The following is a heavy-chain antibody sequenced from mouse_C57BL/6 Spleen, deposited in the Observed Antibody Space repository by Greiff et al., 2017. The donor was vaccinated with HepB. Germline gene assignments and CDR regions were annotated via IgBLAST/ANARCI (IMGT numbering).Heavy chain of an antibody. D-gene: IGHD2-1*01. Sequence: QVQLQQPGAELVRPGPSVKLSCKASGYTFTSYWMHWVKQRPGQGLEWIGVIDPSDSYTNYNQKFKGKATLTVDTSSSTAYMQLSSLTSEDSAVYYCARSPRSYGNYGPYAMDYWGQGTSVTVSS. CDR3: ARSPRSYGNYGPYAMDY. CDR1: GYTFTSYW. J-gene: IGHJ4*01. V-gene: IGHV1-59*01. CDR2: IDPSDSYT.